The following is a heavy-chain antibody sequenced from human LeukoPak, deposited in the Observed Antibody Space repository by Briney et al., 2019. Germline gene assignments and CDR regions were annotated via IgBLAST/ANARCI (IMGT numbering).Heavy chain of an antibody. CDR2: VNRDGSET. J-gene: IGHJ6*02. CDR3: ARNNGMDV. CDR1: GFTFSIHW. Sequence: SGGSLRLSCVASGFTFSIHWMTWVRQVPGRGPEWVANVNRDGSETYYLDSVKGRFTISKDNAKNSLYLQMNSLRAEDTALYHCARNNGMDVWGQGTTVIVSS. V-gene: IGHV3-7*03.